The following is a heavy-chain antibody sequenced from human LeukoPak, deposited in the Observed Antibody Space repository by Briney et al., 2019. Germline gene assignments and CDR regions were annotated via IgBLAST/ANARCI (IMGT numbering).Heavy chain of an antibody. Sequence: SETLSLTCTVSGGSISSSSYYWGWIRQPPGKGLEWIGSIYYSGSTYYNPSLKSRVTISVDTSKNQFSLKLSSVTAADTAVYYCARLAPGDSSGYYYLPPHSPQYDYWGQGTLVTVSS. D-gene: IGHD3-22*01. CDR2: IYYSGST. CDR1: GGSISSSSYY. CDR3: ARLAPGDSSGYYYLPPHSPQYDY. J-gene: IGHJ4*02. V-gene: IGHV4-39*01.